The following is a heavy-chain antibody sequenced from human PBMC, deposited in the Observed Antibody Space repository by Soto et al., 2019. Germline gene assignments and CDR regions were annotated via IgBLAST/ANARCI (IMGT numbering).Heavy chain of an antibody. J-gene: IGHJ6*02. CDR2: IIPIFGTA. D-gene: IGHD3-3*01. V-gene: IGHV1-69*13. CDR3: ARDPRITIFGVVIRFSEPQSYYYYGMDV. Sequence: SVKVSCKASGGTFSSYAISWGRQAPGQGLEWMGGIIPIFGTANYAQKFQVRVTITADESTSTAYMELSSLRSEDTAVYYCARDPRITIFGVVIRFSEPQSYYYYGMDVWG. CDR1: GGTFSSYA.